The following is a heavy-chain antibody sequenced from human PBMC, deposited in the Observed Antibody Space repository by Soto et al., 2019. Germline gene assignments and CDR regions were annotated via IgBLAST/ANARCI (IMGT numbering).Heavy chain of an antibody. CDR1: GYTFTGSY. J-gene: IGHJ4*02. CDR2: INPKSGGT. CDR3: PITSGSGDRVLPHAYYFDY. V-gene: IGHV1-2*02. Sequence: ASVKASCKASGYTFTGSYMHWVRQAPGQGLEWRGWINPKSGGTNYAQKFQARVTITRDTSTSTAYMELSRLRSNDTPVYNCPITSGSGDRVLPHAYYFDYWGQGXLVTVYS. D-gene: IGHD3-10*01.